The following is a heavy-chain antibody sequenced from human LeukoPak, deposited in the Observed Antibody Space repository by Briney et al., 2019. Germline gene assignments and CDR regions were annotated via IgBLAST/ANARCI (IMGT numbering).Heavy chain of an antibody. V-gene: IGHV4-34*01. Sequence: SETLSLTCAVYGGSFSGYYWSWIRQPPGKGLEWIREINHSGSTNYNPSLKSRVTISADTSKNQFSLKLSSVTAADTAVYYCGGVPAAPYNWFDPWGQGTLVTVSS. J-gene: IGHJ5*02. D-gene: IGHD2-2*01. CDR1: GGSFSGYY. CDR3: GGVPAAPYNWFDP. CDR2: INHSGST.